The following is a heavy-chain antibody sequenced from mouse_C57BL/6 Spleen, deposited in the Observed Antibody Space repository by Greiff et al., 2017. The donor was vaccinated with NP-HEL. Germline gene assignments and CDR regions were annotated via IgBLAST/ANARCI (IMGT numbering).Heavy chain of an antibody. CDR3: ARYYYGSSYDYAMDY. V-gene: IGHV5-16*01. D-gene: IGHD1-1*01. CDR1: GFTFSDYY. CDR2: INYDGSST. J-gene: IGHJ4*01. Sequence: EVHLVESEGGLVQPGSSMKLSCTASGFTFSDYYMAWVRQVPEKGLEWVANINYDGSSTYYLDSLKSRFIISRDTAKNILYLQMSSLKSEDTATYYCARYYYGSSYDYAMDYWGQGTSVTVSS.